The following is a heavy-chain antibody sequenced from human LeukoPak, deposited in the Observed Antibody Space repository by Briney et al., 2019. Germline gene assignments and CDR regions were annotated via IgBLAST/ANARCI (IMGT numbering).Heavy chain of an antibody. D-gene: IGHD1-26*01. Sequence: GGSLRLSCAATGFTFKDYGMHWVRQPPGKGLEWVSSINWNGGGTDYADSVKGRFTIPRDNAKNSLYLQLSSLRPEDTALYYCAKHMRATNTYSFFGLDVWGQGTTVNVSS. CDR2: INWNGGGT. J-gene: IGHJ6*02. CDR3: AKHMRATNTYSFFGLDV. CDR1: GFTFKDYG. V-gene: IGHV3-9*01.